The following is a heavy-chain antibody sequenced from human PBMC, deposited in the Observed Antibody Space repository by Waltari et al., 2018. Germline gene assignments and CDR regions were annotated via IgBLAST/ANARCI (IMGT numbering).Heavy chain of an antibody. V-gene: IGHV4-4*07. J-gene: IGHJ5*02. CDR3: ARNWYSSGWYWFDP. Sequence: QVQLQESGPGLVKPSETLSLTCTVSGASISSHYWSWIRQPAGKGLEWIGRIYNSGSTNYNPSLQSRVTMSVDTSKNQFSLKLSSVTAADTAVYYCARNWYSSGWYWFDPWGQGTVVTVSS. D-gene: IGHD6-19*01. CDR2: IYNSGST. CDR1: GASISSHY.